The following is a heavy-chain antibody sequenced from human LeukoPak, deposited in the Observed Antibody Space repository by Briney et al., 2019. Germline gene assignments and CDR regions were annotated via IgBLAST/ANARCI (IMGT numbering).Heavy chain of an antibody. J-gene: IGHJ5*02. CDR2: INPNSGGT. Sequence: ASVKVSCKASGYTFTGYYMHWVRQAPGQGLEWMGWINPNSGGTNYAQRFQGRVTMTRDTSISTAYMELSRLRSDDTAVYYCARDPSVVVAAGGLDPWGQGTLVTVSS. V-gene: IGHV1-2*02. CDR3: ARDPSVVVAAGGLDP. CDR1: GYTFTGYY. D-gene: IGHD2-15*01.